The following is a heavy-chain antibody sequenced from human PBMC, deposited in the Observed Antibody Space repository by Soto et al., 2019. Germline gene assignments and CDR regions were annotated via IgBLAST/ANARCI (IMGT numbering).Heavy chain of an antibody. J-gene: IGHJ5*02. Sequence: QVQVQESGPGLVKPSETLSLTCSVSGGSMSKFYWSWIRKTAGKGLEWMGCVYATGTSDYNPPLMRRIAMSVDISKKTFSLRLRSVTAADTGVYYCVRDGSKTLRDCFDPWGQGILVTVSS. D-gene: IGHD4-17*01. CDR3: VRDGSKTLRDCFDP. CDR1: GGSMSKFY. CDR2: VYATGTS. V-gene: IGHV4-4*07.